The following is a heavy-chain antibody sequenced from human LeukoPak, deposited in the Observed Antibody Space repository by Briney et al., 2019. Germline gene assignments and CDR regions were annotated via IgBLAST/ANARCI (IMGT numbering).Heavy chain of an antibody. CDR2: ISAYNGNA. CDR3: ARDQPTVVTRHPFDY. V-gene: IGHV1-18*01. J-gene: IGHJ4*02. Sequence: GASVKVSCKASGYTFTSYGISWVRQAPGQGLEWMGWISAYNGNANYAQKPQGRVTMTTDTSTSTAYMELRSLRSDDTAVYYCARDQPTVVTRHPFDYWGQGTLVTVSS. D-gene: IGHD4-23*01. CDR1: GYTFTSYG.